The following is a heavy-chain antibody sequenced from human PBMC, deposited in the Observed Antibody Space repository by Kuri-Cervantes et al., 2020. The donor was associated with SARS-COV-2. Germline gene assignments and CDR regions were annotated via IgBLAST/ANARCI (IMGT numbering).Heavy chain of an antibody. J-gene: IGHJ4*02. CDR3: ARDRISSGWYVGYYFDY. CDR1: GFSFSMYW. CDR2: IKKDGSEK. Sequence: GGSLRLSCAASGFSFSMYWMSWVRQAPGKGLGWVANIKKDGSEKYYVDSVKGRFTISRDNAKNSLYLQMNSLRAEDTAVYYCARDRISSGWYVGYYFDYWGQGTLVTVSS. V-gene: IGHV3-7*01. D-gene: IGHD6-19*01.